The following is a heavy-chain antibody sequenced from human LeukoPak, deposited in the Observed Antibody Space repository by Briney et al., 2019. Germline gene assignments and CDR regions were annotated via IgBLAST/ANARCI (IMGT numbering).Heavy chain of an antibody. CDR1: GFTFSNAW. J-gene: IGHJ4*02. V-gene: IGHV3-15*01. D-gene: IGHD6-19*01. CDR3: TMGIAVADLDY. CDR2: IKSKTDGGTT. Sequence: SGGSLRLSCAASGFTFSNAWMSWVRQAPGKGLEWVGRIKSKTDGGTTDYAAPVKGRFTISRDDSKNTLYLQMNSLKTEDTAVYYCTMGIAVADLDYWSQGTLVTVSS.